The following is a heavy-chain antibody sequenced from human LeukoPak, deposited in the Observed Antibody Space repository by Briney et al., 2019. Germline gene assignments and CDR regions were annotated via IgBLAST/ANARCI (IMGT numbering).Heavy chain of an antibody. CDR3: ARNDYRDSHLDY. CDR2: IWYDGSNE. J-gene: IGHJ4*02. D-gene: IGHD4-17*01. V-gene: IGHV3-33*01. CDR1: GFTFSRHG. Sequence: PGRSPRLSCAASGFTFSRHGMHWVRQAPGKGLEWVAVIWYDGSNENYADSVKGRFTISRDNSKNTLYLQANSLRAEDTAVYYGARNDYRDSHLDYWGQGTLVTVSS.